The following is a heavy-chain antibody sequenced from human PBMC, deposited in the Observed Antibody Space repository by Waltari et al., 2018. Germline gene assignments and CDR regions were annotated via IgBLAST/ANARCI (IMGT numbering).Heavy chain of an antibody. CDR1: GGTFSSYA. Sequence: QVQLVQSGAEVKKPGSSVKVSCKASGGTFSSYAIGWVRQAPGKGLEWMGGIIPIFGTANYAQKFQGRVTITADESTSTAYMELSSLRSEDTAVYYCARERVDLGPQEGWFDPWGEGTLVTVSS. CDR3: ARERVDLGPQEGWFDP. J-gene: IGHJ5*02. CDR2: IIPIFGTA. V-gene: IGHV1-69*12. D-gene: IGHD7-27*01.